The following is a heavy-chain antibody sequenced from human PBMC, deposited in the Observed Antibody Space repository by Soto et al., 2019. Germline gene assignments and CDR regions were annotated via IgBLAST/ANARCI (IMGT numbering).Heavy chain of an antibody. Sequence: SETLSLICAASGFSISNNNWWTWVRQPPGQGLGWDGETYHTRLPNNSPPLKSRVTISVDKSKNQFSLKLTSVTAADTAVYYCSRFSSSGLYYYFGMHVCGQGTTGTVSS. CDR2: TYHTRLP. J-gene: IGHJ6*02. D-gene: IGHD6-13*01. CDR3: SRFSSSGLYYYFGMHV. CDR1: GFSISNNNW. V-gene: IGHV4-4*02.